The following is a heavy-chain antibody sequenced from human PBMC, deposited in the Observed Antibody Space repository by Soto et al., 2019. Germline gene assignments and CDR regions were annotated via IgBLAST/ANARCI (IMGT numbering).Heavy chain of an antibody. Sequence: SETLSLTCTVSGGSISSSSYYWGWIRQPPGKGLEWIGSIYYSGSTYYNPSLKSRVTISVDTSKNQFSLKLSSVTAADTAVYYCARHVAYYDILKPFDYWGQGTLVTVSS. CDR3: ARHVAYYDILKPFDY. CDR1: GGSISSSSYY. J-gene: IGHJ4*02. CDR2: IYYSGST. D-gene: IGHD3-9*01. V-gene: IGHV4-39*01.